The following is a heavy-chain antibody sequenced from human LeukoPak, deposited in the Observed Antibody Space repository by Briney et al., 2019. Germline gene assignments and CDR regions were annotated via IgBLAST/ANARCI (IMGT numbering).Heavy chain of an antibody. CDR3: ANLPYGYPYPFDY. V-gene: IGHV3-30*18. CDR1: GFTFSSYG. CDR2: ISYDGSNK. J-gene: IGHJ4*02. Sequence: GRSLRLSCAASGFTFSSYGMPWVRQAPGKGLEWVAVISYDGSNKYYADSVKGRFTISRDNSKNTLYLQMNSLRAEDTAVYYCANLPYGYPYPFDYWGQGTLVTVSS. D-gene: IGHD6-25*01.